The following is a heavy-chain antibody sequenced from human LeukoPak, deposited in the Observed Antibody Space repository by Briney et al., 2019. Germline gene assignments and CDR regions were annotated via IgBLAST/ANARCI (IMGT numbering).Heavy chain of an antibody. CDR2: ISYDGSNK. CDR3: VGDFDY. J-gene: IGHJ4*02. V-gene: IGHV3-30*03. CDR1: GFAFSSYG. Sequence: PGRSLRLSCAASGFAFSSYGMHWVRQAPGKGLEWVAVISYDGSNKYYADSVKGRFTTSRDTSKNTLFLQMNSLRVEDTAIYYCVGDFDYWGQGTLVTVSS.